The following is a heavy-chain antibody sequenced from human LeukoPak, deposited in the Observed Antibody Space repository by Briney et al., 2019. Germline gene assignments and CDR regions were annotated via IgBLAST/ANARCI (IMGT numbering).Heavy chain of an antibody. CDR3: ARERIAVAGTNWFDP. CDR1: GYTFTSYY. CDR2: INPNSGGT. V-gene: IGHV1-2*02. Sequence: ASVKVSCKASGYTFTSYYMHWVRQAPGQGLEWMGWINPNSGGTNYAQKFQGRVTMTRDTSISTAYMELSRLRSDDTAVYYCARERIAVAGTNWFDPWGQGTLVTVSS. J-gene: IGHJ5*02. D-gene: IGHD6-19*01.